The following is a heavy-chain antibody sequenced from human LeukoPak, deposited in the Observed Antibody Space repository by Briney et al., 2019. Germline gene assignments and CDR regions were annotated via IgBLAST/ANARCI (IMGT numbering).Heavy chain of an antibody. J-gene: IGHJ4*02. CDR3: ARDRSLGELWWSY. CDR1: GYSISSGYY. CDR2: IYHSGST. D-gene: IGHD3-10*01. V-gene: IGHV4-38-2*02. Sequence: SETLSLTCTVSGYSISSGYYWGWIRQPPGKGLEWIGSIYHSGSTYYNPSLKGRVTISVDTSKNQFSLKLSSVTAADTAVYYCARDRSLGELWWSYWGQGTLVTVSS.